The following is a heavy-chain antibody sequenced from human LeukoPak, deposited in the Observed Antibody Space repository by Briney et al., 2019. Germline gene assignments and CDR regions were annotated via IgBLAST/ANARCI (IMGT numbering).Heavy chain of an antibody. CDR3: ARVSGAFGEFYGMDV. V-gene: IGHV3-53*01. Sequence: GGSLRLSCAASGFTVSRNYMSWVRQAPGKGLKWVSVIYSGGSTYYADSVKGRFTISRDNSRNTLYLQMNSLRAEDTAVYYCARVSGAFGEFYGMDVWGQGTTVTVSS. CDR2: IYSGGST. J-gene: IGHJ6*02. D-gene: IGHD3-10*01. CDR1: GFTVSRNY.